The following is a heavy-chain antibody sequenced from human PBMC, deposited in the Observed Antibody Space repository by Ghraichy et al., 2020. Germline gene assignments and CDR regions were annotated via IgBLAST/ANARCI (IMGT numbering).Heavy chain of an antibody. Sequence: ETLSLTCSVSGGSISSGSYYWGWIRQPPGKGLEWIGSIYHTGDTYYKPSLKSRVAISIDTSKNQFSLRLTSVTAADTAVYYCAREVAFGDYGCWGQGTLVIVSS. CDR1: GGSISSGSYY. V-gene: IGHV4-39*02. J-gene: IGHJ4*02. D-gene: IGHD4-17*01. CDR2: IYHTGDT. CDR3: AREVAFGDYGC.